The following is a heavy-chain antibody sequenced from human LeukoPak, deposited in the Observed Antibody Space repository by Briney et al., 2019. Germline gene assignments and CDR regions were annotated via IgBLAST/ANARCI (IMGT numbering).Heavy chain of an antibody. CDR3: AKDDKDYYGLGSRQNRFYP. V-gene: IGHV3-30*02. Sequence: PGGSLRLSCAASGFTFNNHGMHWVRQAPGKGLEWVAFTRHDGNNKYYADSVKGRFIISRDNSKNTLYLQMNNLRAEDTAVYYCAKDDKDYYGLGSRQNRFYPWGQGTLVTVSS. J-gene: IGHJ5*02. CDR1: GFTFNNHG. D-gene: IGHD3-10*01. CDR2: TRHDGNNK.